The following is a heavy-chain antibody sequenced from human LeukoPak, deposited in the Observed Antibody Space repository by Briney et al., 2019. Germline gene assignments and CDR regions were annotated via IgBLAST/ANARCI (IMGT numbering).Heavy chain of an antibody. CDR3: ARDYCSGGSCFFN. Sequence: GGSLRLSCAASGFTFSNYWMSWVRQAPGKGLEWVANINKDGSEKYYVDSVKGRFTISRDNAKNSLYLQMNSLRVEDTAVYFCARDYCSGGSCFFNWGQGTLVTVSS. CDR2: INKDGSEK. CDR1: GFTFSNYW. D-gene: IGHD2-15*01. V-gene: IGHV3-7*01. J-gene: IGHJ4*02.